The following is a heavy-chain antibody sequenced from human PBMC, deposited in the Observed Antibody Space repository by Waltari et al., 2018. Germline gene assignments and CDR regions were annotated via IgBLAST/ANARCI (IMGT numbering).Heavy chain of an antibody. CDR3: ARNWNLHY. J-gene: IGHJ4*02. CDR1: GGSFSGYY. D-gene: IGHD1-7*01. Sequence: QVQLQQWGAGLLKPSATLSLTCAVYGGSFSGYYWSWIRQPPGKGLEWIGEINHSGSTNYNPSLKSRVTISVDTSKNQFSLKLSSVTAADTAVYYCARNWNLHYWGQGTLVTVSS. CDR2: INHSGST. V-gene: IGHV4-34*01.